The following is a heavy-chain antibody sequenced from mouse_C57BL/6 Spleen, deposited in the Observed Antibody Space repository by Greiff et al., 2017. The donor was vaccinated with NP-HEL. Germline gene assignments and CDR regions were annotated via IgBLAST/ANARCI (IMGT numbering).Heavy chain of an antibody. Sequence: VQLQQSGPELVKPGASVKISCKASGYAFSSSWMNWVKQRPGKGLEWIGRIYPGDGDTNYNGKFKGKATLTADKSSSTAYMQLSSLTSEDSAVYFCAREGHGYYDYWGQGTTLTVSS. CDR1: GYAFSSSW. D-gene: IGHD2-3*01. J-gene: IGHJ2*01. V-gene: IGHV1-82*01. CDR3: AREGHGYYDY. CDR2: IYPGDGDT.